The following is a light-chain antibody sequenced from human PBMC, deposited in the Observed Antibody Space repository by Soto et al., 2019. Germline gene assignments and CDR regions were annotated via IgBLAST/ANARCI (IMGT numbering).Light chain of an antibody. CDR1: SSNIGSNY. J-gene: IGLJ2*01. CDR2: DNS. CDR3: GTWDSSLSAGV. Sequence: QSVLTQPPSVSAAPGQTVTISCSGSSSNIGSNYVSWYQQLPGTAPKLLIYDNSQRPSGIPDRFSGSKSGTSATLGITGLQTGDEADYYCGTWDSSLSAGVLGGGTKLTVL. V-gene: IGLV1-51*01.